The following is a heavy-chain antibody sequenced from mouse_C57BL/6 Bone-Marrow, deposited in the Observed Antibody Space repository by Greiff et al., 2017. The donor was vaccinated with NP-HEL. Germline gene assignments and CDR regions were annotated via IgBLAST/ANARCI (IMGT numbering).Heavy chain of an antibody. V-gene: IGHV1-31*01. CDR3: ANCMVTTTYCFDY. CDR1: GYSFTGYY. CDR2: IYPYSGVS. D-gene: IGHD2-2*01. J-gene: IGHJ2*01. Sequence: VQLQQSGPELVKPGASVKISCKASGYSFTGYYMHWVKQSPGNILDWIGYIYPYSGVSSYNQKFKGKATLTVDKSSSTAYMELRSLTSEDSAVYYCANCMVTTTYCFDYWGQGTTLTVSS.